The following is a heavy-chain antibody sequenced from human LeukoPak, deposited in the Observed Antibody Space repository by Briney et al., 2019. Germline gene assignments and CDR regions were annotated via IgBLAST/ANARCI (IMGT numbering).Heavy chain of an antibody. J-gene: IGHJ4*02. V-gene: IGHV4-34*01. D-gene: IGHD5-12*01. CDR2: IDHSGST. CDR3: ARGLGGYVSRGVD. Sequence: PSETLSLTCAVYGGSFRGYYWSWIRQPPGKGLEWIGEIDHSGSTNYNPSLKSRVTISVDASKNQFSLKLSSVTAADTAVYYCARGLGGYVSRGVDWGQGTLVTVSS. CDR1: GGSFRGYY.